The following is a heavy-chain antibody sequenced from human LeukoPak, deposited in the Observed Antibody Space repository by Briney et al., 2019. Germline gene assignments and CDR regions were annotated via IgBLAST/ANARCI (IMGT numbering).Heavy chain of an antibody. CDR3: ARLTWELPPGGLYYNYYIDV. CDR1: GGSISSYY. J-gene: IGHJ6*03. V-gene: IGHV4-34*01. CDR2: VNHNVGA. Sequence: SETLSLTCTVSGGSISSYYWTWVRQPPGKGLEWIGEVNHNVGAIYSPSLKSRVAISLDTSKNQFSLKLSSVTAADTAVYYCARLTWELPPGGLYYNYYIDVWDKGATVTVSS. D-gene: IGHD1-26*01.